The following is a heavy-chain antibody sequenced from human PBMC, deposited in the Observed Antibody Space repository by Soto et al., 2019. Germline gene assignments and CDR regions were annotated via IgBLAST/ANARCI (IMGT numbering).Heavy chain of an antibody. CDR2: IYPGDSDT. D-gene: IGHD6-19*01. CDR1: GYSFTSYW. CDR3: ARFQRKKSSSGWYPRKTESGMDV. Sequence: GESLKISCKGSGYSFTSYWIGWVRQMPGKGLEWMGIIYPGDSDTRYSPSFQGQVTISADKSISTAYLQWSSLKASDTAMYYCARFQRKKSSSGWYPRKTESGMDVWGKGTTVTVSS. V-gene: IGHV5-51*01. J-gene: IGHJ6*04.